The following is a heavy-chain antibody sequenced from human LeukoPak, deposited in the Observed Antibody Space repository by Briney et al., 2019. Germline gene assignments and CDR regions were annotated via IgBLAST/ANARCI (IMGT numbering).Heavy chain of an antibody. D-gene: IGHD5-18*01. CDR2: ISCYNGDT. CDR3: ARDGGTAGYSSGSDY. Sequence: ASVTVSFKSSGYTFTIYGITWVRQAPGQGLEWVGWISCYNGDTKYAQKFQGRVTVTTETSTSTAYMELRSLRSDDTAVYYCARDGGTAGYSSGSDYWGQGTLVTVSS. CDR1: GYTFTIYG. J-gene: IGHJ4*02. V-gene: IGHV1-18*01.